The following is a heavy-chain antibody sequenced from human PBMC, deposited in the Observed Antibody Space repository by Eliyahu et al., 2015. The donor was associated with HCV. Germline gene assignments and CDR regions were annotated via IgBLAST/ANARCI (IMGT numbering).Heavy chain of an antibody. J-gene: IGHJ6*02. D-gene: IGHD6-19*01. Sequence: WMGWINPNSGGTNYAQKFQGRVTMTRDTSISTAYMELCRLRSDDTAVYYCARLYSSGWYDYYYYYGMDVWGQGTTVTVSS. CDR3: ARLYSSGWYDYYYYYGMDV. CDR2: INPNSGGT. V-gene: IGHV1-2*02.